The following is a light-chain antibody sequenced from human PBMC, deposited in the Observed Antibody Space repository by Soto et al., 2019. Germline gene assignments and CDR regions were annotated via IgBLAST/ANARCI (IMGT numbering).Light chain of an antibody. CDR2: GAS. J-gene: IGKJ4*01. CDR1: QSVSNN. Sequence: EIVLTQSPATLSVSPGERAALSCRASQSVSNNLAWYQQKPGQPPRLLIFGASTRATGIPARFSGSGSEAEFALTISTLQSEDFAVYYCQQCSVWPLTFGQGTKVEIK. CDR3: QQCSVWPLT. V-gene: IGKV3D-15*01.